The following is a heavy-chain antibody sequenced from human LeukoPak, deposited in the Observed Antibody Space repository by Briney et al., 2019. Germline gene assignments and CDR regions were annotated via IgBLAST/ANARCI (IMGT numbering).Heavy chain of an antibody. CDR1: GGTFNNYP. Sequence: SVKVSCKASGGTFNNYPISWVRQAPGQGLEWMGGIIPIFGTTNYAPKFQGRVTFTADESTSTVYMELSSLRSEDTAVYYCARVGGSSSTWYGWFDPWGQGTLVTVSS. D-gene: IGHD6-13*01. J-gene: IGHJ5*02. CDR3: ARVGGSSSTWYGWFDP. CDR2: IIPIFGTT. V-gene: IGHV1-69*13.